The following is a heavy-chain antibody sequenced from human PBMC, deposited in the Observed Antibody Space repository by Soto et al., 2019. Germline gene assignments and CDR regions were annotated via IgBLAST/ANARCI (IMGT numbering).Heavy chain of an antibody. J-gene: IGHJ6*02. Sequence: SETLSLTCTVSGGSISSSSYYWGWIRQPPGKGLEWIGSIYYSGSTYYNPSLKSRVTISADTSKNQFSLKLSSVTAADTAVYYCASSMGYYYGMDVWGQGTTVTVSS. CDR3: ASSMGYYYGMDV. CDR2: IYYSGST. CDR1: GGSISSSSYY. V-gene: IGHV4-39*01.